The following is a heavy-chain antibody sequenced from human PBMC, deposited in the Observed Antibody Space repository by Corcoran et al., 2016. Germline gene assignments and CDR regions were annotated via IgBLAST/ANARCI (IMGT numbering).Heavy chain of an antibody. Sequence: EVQLVESGGGLVQPGGSLRLSCAASGFALSSSWMHWVRQVPGKGLVWVSRINSDGSSTGYADSVKGRFTVSRDNVKNILYLEMNSLRVEDTAVYYCTRELGGFSTLLFYYYGMDVWGQGTTVTVSS. CDR2: INSDGSST. V-gene: IGHV3-74*01. D-gene: IGHD3-10*01. J-gene: IGHJ6*02. CDR3: TRELGGFSTLLFYYYGMDV. CDR1: GFALSSSW.